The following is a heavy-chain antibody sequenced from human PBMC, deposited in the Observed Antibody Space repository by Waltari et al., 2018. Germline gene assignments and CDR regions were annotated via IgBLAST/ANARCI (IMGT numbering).Heavy chain of an antibody. CDR3: AREWGVMVGTAGFYFDY. D-gene: IGHD2-15*01. CDR2: ISSGSSYI. V-gene: IGHV3-21*01. CDR1: GFTFGSYT. J-gene: IGHJ4*02. Sequence: EVQLVGSGGGLVKPGGSLRLPCAASGFTFGSYTRTWVRQAPGKGLEWFSSISSGSSYIYSADSVKGRFTISRDNAKNSLYLQMNSLRVEDTAVYYCAREWGVMVGTAGFYFDYWGQGALVTVSS.